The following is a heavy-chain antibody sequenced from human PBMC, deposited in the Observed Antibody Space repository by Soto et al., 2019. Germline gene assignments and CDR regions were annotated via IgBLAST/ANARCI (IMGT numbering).Heavy chain of an antibody. CDR1: GYTFTDFY. D-gene: IGHD4-17*01. V-gene: IGHV1-2*02. Sequence: ASVKVSCKSSGYTFTDFYMHWVRQAPGQGLEWMGWINPDSGGTNYAQKFQGRVTMTRDTSISTAYMELSRLRSDDTAVYYCTRKVRDYNFDYWGQGALVTVSS. CDR3: TRKVRDYNFDY. CDR2: INPDSGGT. J-gene: IGHJ4*02.